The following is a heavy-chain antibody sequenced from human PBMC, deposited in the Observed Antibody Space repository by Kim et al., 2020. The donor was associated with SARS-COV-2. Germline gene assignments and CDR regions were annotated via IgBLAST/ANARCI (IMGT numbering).Heavy chain of an antibody. CDR1: GFTFSSYW. Sequence: GGSLRLSCEASGFTFSSYWMNWVRQAPGKGLEWVSRIKRDGSDIYYVDSVKGRFTISRDNAKNSLYLQMNSLRAEDTAVYYCARGGAQWAFDTWGQGTLVTVSS. J-gene: IGHJ5*02. V-gene: IGHV3-7*03. D-gene: IGHD1-26*01. CDR3: ARGGAQWAFDT. CDR2: IKRDGSDI.